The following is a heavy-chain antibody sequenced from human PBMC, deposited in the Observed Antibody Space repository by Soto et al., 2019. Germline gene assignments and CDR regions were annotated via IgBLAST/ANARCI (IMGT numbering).Heavy chain of an antibody. J-gene: IGHJ2*01. V-gene: IGHV3-48*03. Sequence: AGSLTLSSIWSGFAFRDYDMNWVRQAPGKGVAWSAYISSRAFTIYSADSGRSRVNASRDNAKNTLYLQMNSQEDEDAALYYCAIDSKIRGTNWYFDLWGRGTLVTVPQ. D-gene: IGHD3-10*01. CDR3: AIDSKIRGTNWYFDL. CDR2: ISSRAFTI. CDR1: GFAFRDYD.